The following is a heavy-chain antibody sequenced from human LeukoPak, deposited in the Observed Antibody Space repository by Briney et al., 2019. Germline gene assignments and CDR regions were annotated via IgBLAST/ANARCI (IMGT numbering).Heavy chain of an antibody. CDR3: AREGGGSMYYFDY. CDR2: ISYDGSNK. V-gene: IGHV3-30-3*01. D-gene: IGHD1-26*01. CDR1: GFTFSSYA. J-gene: IGHJ4*02. Sequence: GGALRPSCAASGFTFSSYAMHWVRQAPGKGLEWVAVISYDGSNKYYADSVKGRFTISRDNSKNTLYLQMNSLRAEDTAVYYCAREGGGSMYYFDYWGQGTLVTVSS.